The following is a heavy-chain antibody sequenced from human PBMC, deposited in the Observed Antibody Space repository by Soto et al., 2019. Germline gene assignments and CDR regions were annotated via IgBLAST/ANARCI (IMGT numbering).Heavy chain of an antibody. CDR1: GYTFTSYG. J-gene: IGHJ6*02. CDR2: ISAYNGNT. Sequence: GASVKVSCKASGYTFTSYGISWVRQAPGQRLEWMGWISAYNGNTNYAQKLQGRVTMTTDTSTSTAYMELRSLRSDDTAVYYCARVWYGDYKPDANYYYYGMDVWGQGTTVTVSS. CDR3: ARVWYGDYKPDANYYYYGMDV. D-gene: IGHD4-17*01. V-gene: IGHV1-18*01.